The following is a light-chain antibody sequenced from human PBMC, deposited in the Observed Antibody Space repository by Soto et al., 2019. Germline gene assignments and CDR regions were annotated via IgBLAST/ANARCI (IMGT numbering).Light chain of an antibody. CDR2: SNN. V-gene: IGLV1-44*01. CDR3: AAWDDSLKGV. J-gene: IGLJ1*01. Sequence: QSVLTQPPSASGTPGQRVTISCSGSSSNIGSNTVNWYQQLPGTAPKLLIYSNNQRPSGVPDRFSVSKSGTSASLAISGLQSEDEADYYWAAWDDSLKGVFGTGTKVTVL. CDR1: SSNIGSNT.